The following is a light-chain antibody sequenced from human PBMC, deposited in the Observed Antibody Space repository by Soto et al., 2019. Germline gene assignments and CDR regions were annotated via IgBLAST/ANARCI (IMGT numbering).Light chain of an antibody. CDR1: QSISGW. Sequence: DIQMTQSPSTLSASVGDRVTITCRASQSISGWLAWYQQKPGTAPKLLIYEASNLESGVPSRFSGSGSGTEFTLTISSLQPDDFATYYCQQYYSDWPFGQGTKVDIK. V-gene: IGKV1-5*01. CDR3: QQYYSDWP. CDR2: EAS. J-gene: IGKJ1*01.